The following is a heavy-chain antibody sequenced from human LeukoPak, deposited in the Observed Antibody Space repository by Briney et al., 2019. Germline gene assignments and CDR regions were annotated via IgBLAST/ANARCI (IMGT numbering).Heavy chain of an antibody. V-gene: IGHV3-48*03. J-gene: IGHJ1*01. D-gene: IGHD3-22*01. CDR1: GFTFDGYA. CDR2: VSSSGNIL. Sequence: GGSLRLSCAASGFTFDGYAMNWVRQAPGKRPEWVSYVSSSGNILYYADSVRGRFTISRDNAKNSLFLQMNSLRAEDTAVYYCTQGMNYDSSAYWHQHWGQGTLVTVSS. CDR3: TQGMNYDSSAYWHQH.